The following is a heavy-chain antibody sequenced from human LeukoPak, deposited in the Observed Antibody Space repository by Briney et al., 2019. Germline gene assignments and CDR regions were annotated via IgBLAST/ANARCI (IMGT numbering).Heavy chain of an antibody. CDR3: ASDLSSSFHY. CDR1: GFTVSNNY. CDR2: IYRGGDT. V-gene: IGHV3-53*01. D-gene: IGHD3-16*01. Sequence: QPGGSLRLSCAASGFTVSNNYMNWGRQAPGKGLEWVSVIYRGGDTYYVDSVKGRFTISRDNSKNTLYLQMNSLRAEQIAVYYCASDLSSSFHYWGRGTLVTVSS. J-gene: IGHJ4*02.